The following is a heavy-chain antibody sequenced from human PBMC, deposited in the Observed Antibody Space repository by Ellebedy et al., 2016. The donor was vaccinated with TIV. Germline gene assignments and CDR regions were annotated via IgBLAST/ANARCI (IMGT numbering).Heavy chain of an antibody. D-gene: IGHD1-26*01. CDR3: ARGSGSYIYGMDV. V-gene: IGHV1-18*01. Sequence: AASVKVSCKASGYTFTSYGFSWVRQAPGQGLEWMGWISGYSGNRNYAQKLQGRVTMTTDTSTNTAYMELRSLRSDDTAVYFCARGSGSYIYGMDVWGQGTTVTVS. CDR2: ISGYSGNR. CDR1: GYTFTSYG. J-gene: IGHJ6*02.